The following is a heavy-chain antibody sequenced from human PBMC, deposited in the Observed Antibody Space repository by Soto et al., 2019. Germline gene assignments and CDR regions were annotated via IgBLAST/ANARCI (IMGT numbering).Heavy chain of an antibody. CDR3: ARAHLGTTWNRRYYYYYGMDV. J-gene: IGHJ6*02. Sequence: QVQLVQSGAEVKKPGSSVKVSCKASGGTFSSYAISWVRQAPGQGLEWMGGIIPIFGTANYAQKFQGRVTITADKSTSTAYMELSSLRSEDTALYYCARAHLGTTWNRRYYYYYGMDVWGQGTTVTVSS. CDR1: GGTFSSYA. CDR2: IIPIFGTA. V-gene: IGHV1-69*06. D-gene: IGHD1-1*01.